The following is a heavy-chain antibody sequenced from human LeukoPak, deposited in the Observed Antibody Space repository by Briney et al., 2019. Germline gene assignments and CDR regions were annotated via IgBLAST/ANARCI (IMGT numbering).Heavy chain of an antibody. J-gene: IGHJ4*02. D-gene: IGHD6-13*01. Sequence: SETLSLTCAVYGGSFSGYYWSWIRQPPGKGLEWIGEVNHSGSTNYNPSLKSRVTISVDTSKNQFSLKLSSVTAADTAVYYCARGPGNGVAGIAANWGQGTLVTVSS. CDR1: GGSFSGYY. CDR3: ARGPGNGVAGIAAN. CDR2: VNHSGST. V-gene: IGHV4-34*01.